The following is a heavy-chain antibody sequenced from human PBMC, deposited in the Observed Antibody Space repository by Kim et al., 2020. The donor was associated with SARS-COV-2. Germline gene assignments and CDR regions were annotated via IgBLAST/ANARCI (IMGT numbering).Heavy chain of an antibody. V-gene: IGHV3-53*04. J-gene: IGHJ6*02. CDR2: IYSDGST. D-gene: IGHD3-16*01. CDR1: KFIVSKNY. Sequence: GGSLRLSCAASKFIVSKNYMTWVRQAPGKGLECVAVIYSDGSTSYADSVKGRFTISRHNSKNTLYLQMNSLRPEDTAVYYCARGLMGLDVWGQGTTVTVSS. CDR3: ARGLMGLDV.